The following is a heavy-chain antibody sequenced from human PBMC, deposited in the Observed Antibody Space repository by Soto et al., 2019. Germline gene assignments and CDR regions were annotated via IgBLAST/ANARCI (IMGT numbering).Heavy chain of an antibody. Sequence: QVQLVQSGAEVKKPGASVKVSCKAAGFTFTNYDVNWVRQAPGQGLEWMGWMNPTTGSTGYARKFQGRLTMARNTSISTAYMELTSLRPEDTAVYFCAREGKREFEWFDSWGQGTLVTVSS. CDR1: GFTFTNYD. CDR3: AREGKREFEWFDS. V-gene: IGHV1-8*01. CDR2: MNPTTGST. J-gene: IGHJ5*01. D-gene: IGHD3-10*01.